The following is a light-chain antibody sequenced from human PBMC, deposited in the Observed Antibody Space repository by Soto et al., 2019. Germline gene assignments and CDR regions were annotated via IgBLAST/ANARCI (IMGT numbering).Light chain of an antibody. Sequence: EIVLTQSPGTLSLSPGERATLSCRASQSFGSNYLAWFQHKPGQAPRLLIYGASSRATGIPDRFSGSGSGTDFTLTSSRVEPEDFAVYYCQQYGGSWAFGQGAKVEIK. V-gene: IGKV3-20*01. CDR1: QSFGSNY. J-gene: IGKJ1*01. CDR3: QQYGGSWA. CDR2: GAS.